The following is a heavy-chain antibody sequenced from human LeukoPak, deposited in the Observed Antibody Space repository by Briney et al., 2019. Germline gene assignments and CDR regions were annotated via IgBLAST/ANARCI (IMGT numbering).Heavy chain of an antibody. CDR3: ARGDGSGVYYFDY. CDR2: IYTSGST. V-gene: IGHV4-4*07. J-gene: IGHJ4*02. Sequence: SETLSLTCTVSGGSISSYYWSRIRQPAGKGLEWIGRIYTSGSTNYNPSLKSRVTMSVDTSKNQFSLKLSSVTAADTAVYYCARGDGSGVYYFDYWGQRTLVTVSS. D-gene: IGHD6-19*01. CDR1: GGSISSYY.